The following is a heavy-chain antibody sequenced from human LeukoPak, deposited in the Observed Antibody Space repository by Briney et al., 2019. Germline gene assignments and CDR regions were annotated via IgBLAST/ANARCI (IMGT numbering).Heavy chain of an antibody. V-gene: IGHV4-4*07. Sequence: SETLSLTCTVSGGSISTYYWSWIRQPAGRGLEWIGRIYTSGSTNYNPSLKSRVTMSVDTSKNQFSLKLSSVTAADTAVYYCAREEEQMARGLDPWGQGALVAVSS. CDR3: AREEEQMARGLDP. CDR1: GGSISTYY. CDR2: IYTSGST. J-gene: IGHJ5*02. D-gene: IGHD5-24*01.